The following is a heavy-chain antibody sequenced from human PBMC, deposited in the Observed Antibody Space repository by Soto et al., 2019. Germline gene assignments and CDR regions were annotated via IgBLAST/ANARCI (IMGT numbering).Heavy chain of an antibody. V-gene: IGHV1-2*02. CDR1: GYTFTGYY. Sequence: ASVKVSCKASGYTFTGYYMHWVRQAPGQGXEWMGWINPNSGGTNYGQKFQGRVTMTRDTSISTAYMELSRLRSDDTAVYYCARDPVVPAAIRHDYYYYYGMDVWGQGTTVTVSS. CDR2: INPNSGGT. CDR3: ARDPVVPAAIRHDYYYYYGMDV. D-gene: IGHD2-2*01. J-gene: IGHJ6*02.